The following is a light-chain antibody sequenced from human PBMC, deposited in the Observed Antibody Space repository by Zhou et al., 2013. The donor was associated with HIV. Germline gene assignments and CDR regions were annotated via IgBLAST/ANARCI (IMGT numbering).Light chain of an antibody. CDR1: SSDIGGYNY. Sequence: QSALTQPASVSGSPGQSITISCTGTSSDIGGYNYVSWYQQHPGKAPKLMIYDVNNRPSGVSNRFSGSKSGNTASLTISGLQAEDEADYYCSSYAGSSTLXVFGIGTKVTV. CDR3: SSYAGSSTLXV. J-gene: IGLJ1*01. V-gene: IGLV2-14*03. CDR2: DVN.